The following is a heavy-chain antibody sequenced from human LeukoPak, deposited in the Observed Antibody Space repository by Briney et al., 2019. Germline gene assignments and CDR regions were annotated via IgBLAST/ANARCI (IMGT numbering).Heavy chain of an antibody. Sequence: GASVKVSCKASGYTFTGYYMHWVRQAPGQGLEWMGWINPNSGGTNYAQKFQGRVTMARDTSISTAYMELSRLRSDDTAVYYCAREPPYSGSYYDYWGQGTLVTVSS. D-gene: IGHD1-26*01. V-gene: IGHV1-2*02. CDR3: AREPPYSGSYYDY. J-gene: IGHJ4*02. CDR1: GYTFTGYY. CDR2: INPNSGGT.